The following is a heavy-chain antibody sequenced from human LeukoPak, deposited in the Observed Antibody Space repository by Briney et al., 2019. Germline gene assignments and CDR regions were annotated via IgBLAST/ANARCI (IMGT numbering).Heavy chain of an antibody. Sequence: PGGSLRLSCAASGFTFSGYEMNWVRQAPGKGLEWVSYISGSGSHTLYADSVKGRFTISRDNAKNSLYLQMNSLRAEDTAVYYCATKVAGTSHLSYWGQGTLVTVSS. CDR3: ATKVAGTSHLSY. V-gene: IGHV3-48*03. CDR2: ISGSGSHT. J-gene: IGHJ4*02. CDR1: GFTFSGYE. D-gene: IGHD6-19*01.